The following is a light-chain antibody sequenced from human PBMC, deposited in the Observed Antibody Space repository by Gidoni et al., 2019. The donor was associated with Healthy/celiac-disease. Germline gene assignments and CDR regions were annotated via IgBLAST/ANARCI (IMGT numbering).Light chain of an antibody. Sequence: AIRITQSPSSLSASTGDRVTITCRASQGISSYLAWYQQKPGKAPKLLIYAASTLQSGVPSRFSGSGSGTDFTLTISCLQSEDFATYYCQQYYSYPAALTFGGXTKVEIK. CDR3: QQYYSYPAALT. CDR2: AAS. CDR1: QGISSY. J-gene: IGKJ4*01. V-gene: IGKV1-8*01.